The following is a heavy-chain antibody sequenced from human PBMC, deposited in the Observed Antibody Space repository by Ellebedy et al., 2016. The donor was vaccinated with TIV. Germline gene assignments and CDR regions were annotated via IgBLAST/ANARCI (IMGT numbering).Heavy chain of an antibody. CDR2: ITGSSNTI. CDR3: ARDCGVSGADDY. D-gene: IGHD1-26*01. Sequence: GESLKISCAASGFTFSSYSLTWVRQAPGKGLEWVAYITGSSNTIYYADSVRARFTSFRDNAKNSLYLQMNSLRGEDTAVYYCARDCGVSGADDYWGQGTLVTVSS. CDR1: GFTFSSYS. J-gene: IGHJ4*02. V-gene: IGHV3-48*01.